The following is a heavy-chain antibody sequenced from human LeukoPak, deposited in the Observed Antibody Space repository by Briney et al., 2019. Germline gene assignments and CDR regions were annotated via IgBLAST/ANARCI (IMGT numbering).Heavy chain of an antibody. CDR3: AKDSDYYDSSGYTPPDY. D-gene: IGHD3-22*01. V-gene: IGHV3-30*18. J-gene: IGHJ4*02. Sequence: GRPLRLSCAASGFTFSSYGMHGVRQAPGKGLERVAVISYDGSNKYYADSVKGRFTISRDNSKNTLYLQMNSLRAEDTAVYYCAKDSDYYDSSGYTPPDYWGQGTLVTVSS. CDR2: ISYDGSNK. CDR1: GFTFSSYG.